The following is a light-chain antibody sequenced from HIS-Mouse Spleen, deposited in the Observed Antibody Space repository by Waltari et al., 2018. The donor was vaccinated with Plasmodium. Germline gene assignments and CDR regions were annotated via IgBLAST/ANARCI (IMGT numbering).Light chain of an antibody. CDR1: HSLVYSDGNTY. CDR3: MKGTRWPPVWT. J-gene: IGKJ1*01. V-gene: IGKV2-30*01. Sequence: DVVMPQSPLSLPVTLGQPASISCRSSHSLVYSDGNTYLNWFQQRPGQSPRRLIYKVSNRDSGVPDRFSGSGSGTDFTLKISRMEAEDVGLYYCMKGTRWPPVWTFGQGTKVEIK. CDR2: KVS.